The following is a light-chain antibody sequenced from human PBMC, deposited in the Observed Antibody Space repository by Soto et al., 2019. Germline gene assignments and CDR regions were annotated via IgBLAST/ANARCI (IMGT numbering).Light chain of an antibody. J-gene: IGLJ2*01. CDR2: LNSDGSH. CDR1: SGHSNYA. CDR3: QTWVTGIHI. V-gene: IGLV4-69*01. Sequence: QTVVTQSPSASASLGASVKLTCTLSSGHSNYAIAWHQQQPEKGPRFLMKLNSDGSHSKGDGIPDRFSGSSSGAERYLTISTLQSEDEADYCCQTWVTGIHIFGGGTKLTVL.